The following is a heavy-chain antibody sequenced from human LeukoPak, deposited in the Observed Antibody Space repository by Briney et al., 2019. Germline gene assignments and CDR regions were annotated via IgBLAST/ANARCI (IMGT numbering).Heavy chain of an antibody. CDR3: ARRRDGYNWDYFDY. CDR1: GGSISSYY. Sequence: SETLSLTCTVSGGSISSYYWSWIRQPPGKGLEWIGYIYYSGSTNYNPSLKSRVTISVDTSKNQFSLRLSSVTAADTAVYYCARRRDGYNWDYFDYWGQGTLVTVSS. CDR2: IYYSGST. V-gene: IGHV4-59*08. J-gene: IGHJ4*02. D-gene: IGHD5-24*01.